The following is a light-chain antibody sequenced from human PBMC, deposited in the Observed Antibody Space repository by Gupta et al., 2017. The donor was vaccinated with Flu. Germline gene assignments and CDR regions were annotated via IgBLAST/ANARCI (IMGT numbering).Light chain of an antibody. Sequence: SMRFSQGLVCSDGNCYCDSCQERPNHSPRRLLYQISYQESGVPGRFSGSGSGTDFTLKISRVVAEDVGIYFCMQGAHWPWAFGQGTTVEIK. J-gene: IGKJ1*01. CDR3: MQGAHWPWA. CDR2: QIS. V-gene: IGKV2-30*01. CDR1: QGLVCSDGNCY.